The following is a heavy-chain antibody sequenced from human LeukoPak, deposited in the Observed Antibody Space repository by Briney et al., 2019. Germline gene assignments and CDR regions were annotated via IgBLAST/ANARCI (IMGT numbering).Heavy chain of an antibody. J-gene: IGHJ4*02. CDR1: GFTFDDYA. V-gene: IGHV3-9*01. D-gene: IGHD3-10*01. CDR2: ISGSGGST. CDR3: AKDVRKTSNDDY. Sequence: PGRSLRLSCAASGFTFDDYAMHWVRQAPGKGLEWVSGISGSGGSTYYADSVKGRFTISRDNAKNSLYLQMNSLRAEDTAVYYCAKDVRKTSNDDYWGQGTLVTVSS.